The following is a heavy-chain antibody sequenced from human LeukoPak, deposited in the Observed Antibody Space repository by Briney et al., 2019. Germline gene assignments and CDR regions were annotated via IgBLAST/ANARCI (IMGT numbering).Heavy chain of an antibody. V-gene: IGHV3-30*18. CDR3: AKDVWFGVVLDS. J-gene: IGHJ4*02. CDR1: GFIFGNYA. D-gene: IGHD3-10*01. Sequence: GGSLRLSCEASGFIFGNYAMNWVRQAPGKGLEWVAIMSADGSLEFYADSVKGRFAISRDNSKSTLYLQMNNLRANDTAVYYCAKDVWFGVVLDSWGQGTLVTVSS. CDR2: MSADGSLE.